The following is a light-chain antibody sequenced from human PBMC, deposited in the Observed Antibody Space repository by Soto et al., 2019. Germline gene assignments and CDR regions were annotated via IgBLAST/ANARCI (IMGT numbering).Light chain of an antibody. CDR3: QQYTKWPR. J-gene: IGKJ3*01. CDR2: DAS. CDR1: QSVSSY. Sequence: EIVLTQSPATLSLSPGERATLSCRASQSVSSYLAWYQQKPGQAPRLLIYDASNRATGIPARFSGSGSGTDFTLTISSLQSEDFALYYCQQYTKWPRFGPGTKVDIK. V-gene: IGKV3-11*01.